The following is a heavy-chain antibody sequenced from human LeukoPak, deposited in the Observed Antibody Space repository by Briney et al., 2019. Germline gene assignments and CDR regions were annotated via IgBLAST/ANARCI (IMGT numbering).Heavy chain of an antibody. V-gene: IGHV3-23*01. CDR3: ARETCSSTSCSTDY. CDR2: ISGGGGSA. D-gene: IGHD2-2*01. CDR1: GFTFSSYS. Sequence: PGGSLRLSCAASGFTFSSYSMNWVRQAPGKGLEWVSAISGGGGSAYYADSVKGRFTISRDNSKNTLYLQMNSLRAEDTAVYYCARETCSSTSCSTDYWGQGTLVTVSS. J-gene: IGHJ4*02.